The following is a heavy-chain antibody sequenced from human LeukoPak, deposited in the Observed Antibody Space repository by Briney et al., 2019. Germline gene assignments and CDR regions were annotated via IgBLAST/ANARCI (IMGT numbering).Heavy chain of an antibody. CDR1: GGTFSSYA. CDR2: IIPIFGTA. CDR3: AGYCSGDCGGYYYFDY. V-gene: IGHV1-69*13. Sequence: SVKVSCKASGGTFSSYAISWVRQAPGQGPEWMGGIIPIFGTANYAQKFQGRVTITADESTSTAYMELSSLRSEDTAVYYCAGYCSGDCGGYYYFDYWGQGTLVTVSS. D-gene: IGHD2-15*01. J-gene: IGHJ4*02.